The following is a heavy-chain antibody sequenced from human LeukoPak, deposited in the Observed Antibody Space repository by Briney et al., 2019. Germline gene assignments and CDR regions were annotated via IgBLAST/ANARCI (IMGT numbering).Heavy chain of an antibody. CDR3: ARAGVGEGWNIKLNF. V-gene: IGHV3-48*01. D-gene: IGHD1/OR15-1a*01. CDR2: ISSSGSTI. CDR1: GFTFSSYT. Sequence: GGSLRLSCAASGFTFSSYTMNWVRQAPGKGLEWVSYISSSGSTIYYRDSVKGRFTISRDNAKNSLYLQMSSLRVEDTAVYYCARAGVGEGWNIKLNFWGQGTLVTVSS. J-gene: IGHJ4*02.